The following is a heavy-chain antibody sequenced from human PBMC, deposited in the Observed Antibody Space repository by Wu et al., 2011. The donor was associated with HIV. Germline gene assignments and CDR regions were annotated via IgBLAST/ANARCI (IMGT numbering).Heavy chain of an antibody. V-gene: IGHV1-2*02. CDR3: AREGDSSSSSWGLDP. D-gene: IGHD6-6*01. Sequence: QVQLVQSGAELKKPGASLNVSCKASGYTFTGYYLHWVRQAPGQGLEWMGWINPNSGGTNYAQKFQGRVTMTRDTSISTAYMELSRLRSDDTAVYYCAREGDSSSSSWGLDPWGQGTLVTGLL. CDR2: INPNSGGT. J-gene: IGHJ5*02. CDR1: GYTFTGYY.